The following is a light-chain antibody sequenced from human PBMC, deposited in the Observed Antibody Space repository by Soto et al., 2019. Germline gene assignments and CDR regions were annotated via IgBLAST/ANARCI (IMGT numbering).Light chain of an antibody. J-gene: IGKJ3*01. CDR3: QQRSNWPLT. CDR2: DAS. CDR1: QSVSSY. Sequence: DIVLTQSPATLSLSPGERATLSCRASQSVSSYLVWFQQKPGQAPRLLIYDASTRATGIPARFSGSGSGTDFTLTISSLEPEDFAVYYGQQRSNWPLTFGPGTKVDIK. V-gene: IGKV3-11*01.